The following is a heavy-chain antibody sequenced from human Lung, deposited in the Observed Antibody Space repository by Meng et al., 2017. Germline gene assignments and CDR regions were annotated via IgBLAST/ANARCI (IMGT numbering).Heavy chain of an antibody. V-gene: IGHV3-74*01. D-gene: IGHD1-1*01. CDR3: TNDRLNH. Sequence: EVLLVESGGGLVPPGGSLRLSCAASGLTFTDHWMHWVRQGPGKGLVWVSRINRDGTKPTYADSVKGRFTISRDNAKNTLYLQMNNLRAEDTAFYYCTNDRLNHWGQGALVTVSS. J-gene: IGHJ1*01. CDR1: GLTFTDHW. CDR2: INRDGTKP.